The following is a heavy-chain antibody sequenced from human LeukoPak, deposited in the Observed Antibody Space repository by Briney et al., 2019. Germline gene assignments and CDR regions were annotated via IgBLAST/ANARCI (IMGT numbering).Heavy chain of an antibody. V-gene: IGHV1-2*02. J-gene: IGHJ4*02. CDR2: VNPNSGGT. D-gene: IGHD6-19*01. CDR1: RYTFTGYY. Sequence: SSVKVSCKASRYTFTGYYIHWVQQAPPQGLEWMGWVNPNSGGTNYAHKFQGTVTMTRSTSISPAYMELSRLNRDDQAVVFCARGPVGPEWLVWDFDYWGQGTLVTVSS. CDR3: ARGPVGPEWLVWDFDY.